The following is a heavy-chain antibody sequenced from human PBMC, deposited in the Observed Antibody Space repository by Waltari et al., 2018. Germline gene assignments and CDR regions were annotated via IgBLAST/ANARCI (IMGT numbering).Heavy chain of an antibody. CDR1: GFTFSSYG. CDR3: AREYSGSDGETTFDI. D-gene: IGHD1-26*01. CDR2: IWYDGSNK. Sequence: QVQLVESGGGVVQPGRSLSLSCAASGFTFSSYGLHWVRQAPGKGLEWVAVIWYDGSNKYYADSVKGRFTISRDNSKNTLYLQMNSLRAEDTAVYYCAREYSGSDGETTFDIWGQGTMVTVSS. V-gene: IGHV3-33*01. J-gene: IGHJ3*02.